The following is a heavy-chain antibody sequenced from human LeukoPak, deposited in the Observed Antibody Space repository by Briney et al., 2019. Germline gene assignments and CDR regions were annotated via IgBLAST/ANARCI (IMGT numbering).Heavy chain of an antibody. D-gene: IGHD3-10*01. CDR1: GGSISNQY. CDR2: VHYSGST. CDR3: ARDHYAFDI. J-gene: IGHJ3*02. Sequence: SETLSLTCTVSGGSISNQYWNWIRQPPGKGLEWIGYVHYSGSTKYNPSLKSRVTISLDTSKNQFSLKLNSVTAADTAVYYCARDHYAFDIWGQGTMVTVSS. V-gene: IGHV4-59*11.